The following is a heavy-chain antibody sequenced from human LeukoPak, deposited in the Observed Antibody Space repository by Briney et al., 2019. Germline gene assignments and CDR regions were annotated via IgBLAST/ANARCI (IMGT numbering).Heavy chain of an antibody. CDR1: GFTFSSYE. D-gene: IGHD2-2*01. V-gene: IGHV3-48*03. CDR2: ISSSGSTI. J-gene: IGHJ5*02. Sequence: GGSLRLSCAASGFTFSSYEMNWVRQAPGKGLEWVSYISSSGSTIYYADSVKGRFTISRDNAKNSLYLQMNSLRAEDTAVYYCASLRGVPIDPWGQGTLVTVSS. CDR3: ASLRGVPIDP.